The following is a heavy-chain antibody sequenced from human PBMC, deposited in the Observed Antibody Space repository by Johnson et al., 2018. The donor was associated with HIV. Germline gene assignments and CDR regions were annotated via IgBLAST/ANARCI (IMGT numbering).Heavy chain of an antibody. Sequence: MQLVESGGGLVQPGRSLRLSCAASGFTFDDYAMHWVRQAPGKGLEWVSYISSSGSNIYKADSVKGRFTICRDNAKNSLFLQMNSLRAEDTAVYYCAKDRTIHDAFDIWGQGTMVTVSS. CDR1: GFTFDDYA. CDR3: AKDRTIHDAFDI. CDR2: ISSSGSNI. V-gene: IGHV3-48*03. D-gene: IGHD5-18*01. J-gene: IGHJ3*02.